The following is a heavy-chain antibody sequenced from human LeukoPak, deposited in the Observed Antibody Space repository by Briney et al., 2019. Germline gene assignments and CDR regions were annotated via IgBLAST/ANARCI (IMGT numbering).Heavy chain of an antibody. Sequence: ASVKVSCKASGYTFTGYYMHWVRQAPGQGLEWMGWINPNSGGTNYAQKFQGRVTMTRDTSISTAYMELSRLRSDDTAVYYCARVALFYYDSSGYYSSQYNWFDPWGPGTLVTVSS. J-gene: IGHJ5*02. D-gene: IGHD3-22*01. V-gene: IGHV1-2*02. CDR2: INPNSGGT. CDR3: ARVALFYYDSSGYYSSQYNWFDP. CDR1: GYTFTGYY.